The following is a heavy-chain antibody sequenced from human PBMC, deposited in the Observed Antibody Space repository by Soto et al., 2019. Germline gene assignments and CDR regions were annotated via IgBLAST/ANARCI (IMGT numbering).Heavy chain of an antibody. CDR1: GGSIRSGGYY. Sequence: SETLSLTCTVSGGSIRSGGYYWSWIRQHPGKGLEWIGYIYYSGSTYYNPSLKSRVTISVDTSKKQFSLKLSSLTAADTAVYYCARDRAPSNYSGLDYWGQGTLVTVSS. V-gene: IGHV4-31*03. CDR2: IYYSGST. D-gene: IGHD4-4*01. CDR3: ARDRAPSNYSGLDY. J-gene: IGHJ4*02.